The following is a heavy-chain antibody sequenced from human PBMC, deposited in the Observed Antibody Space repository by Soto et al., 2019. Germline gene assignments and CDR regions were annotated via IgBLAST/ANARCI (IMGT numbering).Heavy chain of an antibody. V-gene: IGHV2-70*01. Sequence: SGPTLVNPTQTLTLTCTFSGFSLSTSGMCVSWIRQPPGKALEWLALIDWDDDKYYSTSLKTRLTISRDTSKNQVVLTMTNMDPVDTATYYCARIRRAMVRGVTIQLFDYWGQGTLVTVSS. J-gene: IGHJ4*02. CDR2: IDWDDDK. CDR3: ARIRRAMVRGVTIQLFDY. D-gene: IGHD3-10*01. CDR1: GFSLSTSGMC.